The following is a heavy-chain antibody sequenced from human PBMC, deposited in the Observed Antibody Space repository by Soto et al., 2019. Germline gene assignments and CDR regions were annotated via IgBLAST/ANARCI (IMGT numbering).Heavy chain of an antibody. CDR1: GGTSTRYA. V-gene: IGHV1-69*06. D-gene: IGHD3-3*01. CDR2: IVPMFGTS. CDR3: NRGSEYDFWSGYL. Sequence: QARLVQSGAEVRKPGSSVKVSCKVTGGTSTRYAINWVRQAPGQGLEWMGGIVPMFGTSKYVQKFQGRVTITADTSTNIAYMELRSLRSEDTAVYYCNRGSEYDFWSGYLWGQGTLVSVSS. J-gene: IGHJ4*02.